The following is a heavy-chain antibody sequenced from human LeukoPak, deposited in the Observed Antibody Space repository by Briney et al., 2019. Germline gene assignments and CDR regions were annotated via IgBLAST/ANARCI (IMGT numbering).Heavy chain of an antibody. CDR1: GYSFATYW. J-gene: IGHJ4*02. Sequence: GKSLKITCKGSGYSFATYWIGWVRQMPGKGLEWVVIIYPGDSDTRYSPSFQGQVTISADKSIITAYLQWSSLKASDTAMYYCARLRPPYYYDYSGHYLSYCDYWGQGTLVTVSS. CDR2: IYPGDSDT. V-gene: IGHV5-51*01. CDR3: ARLRPPYYYDYSGHYLSYCDY. D-gene: IGHD3-22*01.